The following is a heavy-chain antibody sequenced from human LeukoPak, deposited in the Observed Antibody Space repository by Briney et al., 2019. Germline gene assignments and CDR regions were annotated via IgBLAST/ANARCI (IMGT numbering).Heavy chain of an antibody. CDR1: GGSISSTNW. Sequence: TSETLSLTCGVSGGSISSTNWWSWVRQPPGQGLEWIGEISLSGLTNYNPSLKSRVTMSVDTSKNQFSLRLSSVTAADTAVYYCARDLGFWSGPDYWGQGTLVTVSS. CDR2: ISLSGLT. V-gene: IGHV4-4*02. CDR3: ARDLGFWSGPDY. J-gene: IGHJ4*02. D-gene: IGHD3-3*01.